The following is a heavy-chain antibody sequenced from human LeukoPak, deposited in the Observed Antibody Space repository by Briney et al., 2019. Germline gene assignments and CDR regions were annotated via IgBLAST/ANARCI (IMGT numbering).Heavy chain of an antibody. CDR1: GDSISSPNY. Sequence: SETLSLTCTVSGDSISSPNYWGWIRQPPGKTLEWIGSIYSSGSTYYNSSLQSRVIIIIDTPKNHFSLTLSSVTAADTAVYYCARSDGYGLVDIWGQGTMVTVSS. V-gene: IGHV4-39*07. J-gene: IGHJ3*02. CDR3: ARSDGYGLVDI. CDR2: IYSSGST. D-gene: IGHD3-10*01.